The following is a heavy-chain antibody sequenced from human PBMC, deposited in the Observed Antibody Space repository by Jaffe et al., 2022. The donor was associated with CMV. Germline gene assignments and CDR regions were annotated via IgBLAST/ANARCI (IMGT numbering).Heavy chain of an antibody. J-gene: IGHJ4*02. V-gene: IGHV2-5*01. D-gene: IGHD3-22*01. CDR1: GFSLSTSGVG. Sequence: QITLKESGPTLVKPTQTLTLTCTFSGFSLSTSGVGVGWIRQPPGKALEWLALIYWNDDKRYSPSLKSRLTITKDTSKNQVVLTMTNMDPVDTATYYCAHVRPVPKTYYYDSSGYYSFDYWGQGTLVTVSS. CDR2: IYWNDDK. CDR3: AHVRPVPKTYYYDSSGYYSFDY.